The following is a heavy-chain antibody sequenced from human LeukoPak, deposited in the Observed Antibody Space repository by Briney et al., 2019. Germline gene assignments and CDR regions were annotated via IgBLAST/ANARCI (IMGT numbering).Heavy chain of an antibody. D-gene: IGHD4-17*01. CDR3: AKRPSDYGDYVSYFDY. CDR2: ISDDGRSK. J-gene: IGHJ4*02. Sequence: GGALRLSCAASRFSFISYGMHWVRQAPGKGREWVGVISDDGRSKDYADSVKGRFTISRDNSKDTLYLQMNSLRAEDTAVYYCAKRPSDYGDYVSYFDYWGRGTLVTVSS. CDR1: RFSFISYG. V-gene: IGHV3-30*18.